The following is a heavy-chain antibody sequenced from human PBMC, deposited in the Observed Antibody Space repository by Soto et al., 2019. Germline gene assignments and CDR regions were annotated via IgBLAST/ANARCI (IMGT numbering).Heavy chain of an antibody. CDR1: GDSITFSSYY. Sequence: SETLSLTCTVSGDSITFSSYYWGWIRQPPGKGLEWIGSIFYSGGTYYNPSLKSRVTISVDTSQNQFSLKLSSVTAADTAVYYCARRYRYYYYMDVRGKGTTVTVSS. CDR3: ARRYRYYYYMDV. D-gene: IGHD2-2*02. J-gene: IGHJ6*03. CDR2: IFYSGGT. V-gene: IGHV4-39*01.